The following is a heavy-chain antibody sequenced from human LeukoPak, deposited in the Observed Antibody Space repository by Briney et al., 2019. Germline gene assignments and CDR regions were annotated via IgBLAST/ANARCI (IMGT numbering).Heavy chain of an antibody. D-gene: IGHD3-22*01. CDR1: GFTFSTYA. V-gene: IGHV3-64D*06. CDR3: VRRDSSGYFYTY. CDR2: ITSDGGGT. J-gene: IGHJ4*02. Sequence: GGSLRLSCSASGFTFSTYAMHWVRQAPGKGLEYVSSITSDGGGTYYADSVKGRFTISRDNSKYTLYLQMSSLRPEDTAVYYCVRRDSSGYFYTYWGQGTLVTVSS.